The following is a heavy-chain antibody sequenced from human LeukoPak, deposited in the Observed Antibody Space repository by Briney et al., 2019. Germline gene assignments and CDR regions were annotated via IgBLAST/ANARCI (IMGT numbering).Heavy chain of an antibody. Sequence: SETLSLTCTVSGSMYNYYWSWIRQPPGKGLEWIGYIHYNGITNYSPSLKSRVTMSLDTSKNQVSLKLNSVSAADTAVYYCARHISAGGTYAHFDYWGQGTLVTVSS. V-gene: IGHV4-59*08. J-gene: IGHJ4*02. D-gene: IGHD1-26*01. CDR1: GSMYNYY. CDR3: ARHISAGGTYAHFDY. CDR2: IHYNGIT.